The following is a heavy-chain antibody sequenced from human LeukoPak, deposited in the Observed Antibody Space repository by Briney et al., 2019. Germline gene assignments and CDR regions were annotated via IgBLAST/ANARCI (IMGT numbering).Heavy chain of an antibody. Sequence: PGGSLRLSCAASGFTFNNYAMTWVRQAPGKGLEWVSSISASGVMTYYADSVKGRFTISRDNSKNTLYLQMNSLRAEDTAVYYCTRRAGAYSHPYDYWGQGTLVTVSS. CDR2: ISASGVMT. CDR3: TRRAGAYSHPYDY. CDR1: GFTFNNYA. D-gene: IGHD4/OR15-4a*01. V-gene: IGHV3-23*01. J-gene: IGHJ4*02.